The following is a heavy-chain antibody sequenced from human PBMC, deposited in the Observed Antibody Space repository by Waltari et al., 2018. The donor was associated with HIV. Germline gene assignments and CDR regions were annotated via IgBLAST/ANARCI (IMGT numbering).Heavy chain of an antibody. CDR2: IYTSGRT. D-gene: IGHD2-2*01. Sequence: QVQLQESGPGLVKASETLSLTCTVSGGSISSYYWSWIRQPAGKGLEWIGRIYTSGRTTYISSLKSRVTMSIDTSKNQFFLKLSSVTAADTAVYYCAREYCSSTSCSPNGRLGAFDIWGQGTMVTVSS. J-gene: IGHJ3*02. V-gene: IGHV4-4*07. CDR1: GGSISSYY. CDR3: AREYCSSTSCSPNGRLGAFDI.